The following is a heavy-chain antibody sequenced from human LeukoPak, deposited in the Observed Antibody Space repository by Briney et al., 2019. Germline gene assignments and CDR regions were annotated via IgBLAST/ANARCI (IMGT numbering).Heavy chain of an antibody. CDR3: ARKVAARTPFDY. D-gene: IGHD6-6*01. CDR1: VGSINSHY. Sequence: SETLSLTCTVSVGSINSHYWSWIRQPPGKGLELIGYIYYSGSTNYNPPLKSRVTISVDTSKNQFSLKLSSVTAADTAVYYCARKVAARTPFDYWGQGTLVTVSS. CDR2: IYYSGST. J-gene: IGHJ4*02. V-gene: IGHV4-59*11.